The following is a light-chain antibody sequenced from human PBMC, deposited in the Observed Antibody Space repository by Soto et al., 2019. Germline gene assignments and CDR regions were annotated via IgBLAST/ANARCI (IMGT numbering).Light chain of an antibody. Sequence: QSVLTQPASVSGSPGQSITISCTGTTSDVGNYNYVSWYQHHPGKAPKPMIYEVTNRPSGVSNRFSGSKAGNTASLTISGLQAEDDADYYCNSYTSRSTHFFGTGTKVTFL. V-gene: IGLV2-14*01. J-gene: IGLJ1*01. CDR1: TSDVGNYNY. CDR2: EVT. CDR3: NSYTSRSTHF.